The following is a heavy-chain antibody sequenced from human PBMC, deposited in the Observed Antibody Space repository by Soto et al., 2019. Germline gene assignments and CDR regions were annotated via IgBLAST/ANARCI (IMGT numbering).Heavy chain of an antibody. J-gene: IGHJ5*02. Sequence: QITLKESGPTRVKPTQTLTLACTFSGFSLTTNGVGVGWIRQPPGKALEWLALIYWDDDKRYSPSLSSRLIITKDTSKNQVVLTMTDVDPVDTATYYCAHRVFWRPFDWSLGWFDPWGQGTLVTVSS. CDR2: IYWDDDK. CDR1: GFSLTTNGVG. CDR3: AHRVFWRPFDWSLGWFDP. D-gene: IGHD3-9*01. V-gene: IGHV2-5*02.